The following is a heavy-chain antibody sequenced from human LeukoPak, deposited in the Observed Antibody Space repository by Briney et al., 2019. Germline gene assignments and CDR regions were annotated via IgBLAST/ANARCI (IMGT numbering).Heavy chain of an antibody. D-gene: IGHD6-13*01. CDR3: ARGAKQLVQNYYYYYYMDV. CDR2: IYYSGST. V-gene: IGHV4-61*08. J-gene: IGHJ6*03. Sequence: SETLSLTCTVSGGSISSGDYYWSWIRQPPGKVLEWIGYIYYSGSTNYNPSLKSRVTISVDTSKNQFSLKLSSVTAADTAVYYCARGAKQLVQNYYYYYYMDVWGKGTTVTVSS. CDR1: GGSISSGDYY.